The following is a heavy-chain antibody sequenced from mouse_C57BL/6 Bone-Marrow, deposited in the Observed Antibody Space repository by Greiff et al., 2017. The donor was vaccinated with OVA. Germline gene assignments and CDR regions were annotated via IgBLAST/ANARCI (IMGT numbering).Heavy chain of an antibody. V-gene: IGHV1-55*01. CDR2: IYPGSGST. CDR1: GYTFTSYW. CDR3: GYDYDGAWFAY. Sequence: VKLQESGAELVKPGASVKMSCKASGYTFTSYWITWVKQRPGQGLEWIGDIYPGSGSTNYNEKFKSKATLTVDTSSSTAYMQLSSLTSEDSAVYYCGYDYDGAWFAYWGQGTLVTVSA. J-gene: IGHJ3*01. D-gene: IGHD2-4*01.